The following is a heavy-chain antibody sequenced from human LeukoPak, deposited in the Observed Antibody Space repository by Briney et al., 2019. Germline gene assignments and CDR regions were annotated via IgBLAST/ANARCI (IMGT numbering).Heavy chain of an antibody. J-gene: IGHJ5*02. D-gene: IGHD1-1*01. CDR2: IYSGGST. CDR1: EFSVGSNY. Sequence: RSGGSLRLSCAASEFSVGSNYMTWVRQAPGKGLEWVSLIYSGGSTYYADSVKGRFTISRDNSKNTLYLQMDSLRSDDTAVYYCAKSSAGITWFDPWGQGTLVTVSS. CDR3: AKSSAGITWFDP. V-gene: IGHV3-66*01.